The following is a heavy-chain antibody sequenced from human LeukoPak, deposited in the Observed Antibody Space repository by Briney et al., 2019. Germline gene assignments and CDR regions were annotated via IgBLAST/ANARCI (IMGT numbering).Heavy chain of an antibody. Sequence: SQTLSLTCTDSGGSISSGANYYNWIRQHPGKGLEWIGYIYYTGITSYNPSLKSRVTMSVDTSMNQLSQKLTSLTAADTAVYYCAASSGVTLGRFWGQGTLVTVSS. CDR1: GGSISSGANY. V-gene: IGHV4-31*03. CDR3: AASSGVTLGRF. D-gene: IGHD3-16*01. J-gene: IGHJ4*02. CDR2: IYYTGIT.